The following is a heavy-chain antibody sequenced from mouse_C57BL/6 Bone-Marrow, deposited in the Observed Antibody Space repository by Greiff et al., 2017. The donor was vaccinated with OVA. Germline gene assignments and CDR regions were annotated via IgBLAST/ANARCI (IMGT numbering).Heavy chain of an antibody. CDR3: VKHGTAQAFYAMDD. V-gene: IGHV10-1*01. J-gene: IGHJ4*01. CDR1: GFSFNTYA. CDR2: IRSKSNNYAT. D-gene: IGHD3-2*02. Sequence: EVQLVESGGGLVQPKGSLKLSCAASGFSFNTYAMNWVRQAPGKGLEWVARIRSKSNNYATYYADSVKDRFTISRDDSENMLYLQMNNLKTEDTAMYYCVKHGTAQAFYAMDDWGQGTSVTVSS.